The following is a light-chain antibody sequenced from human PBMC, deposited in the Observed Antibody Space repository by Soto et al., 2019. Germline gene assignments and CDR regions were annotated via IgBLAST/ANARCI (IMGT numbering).Light chain of an antibody. CDR2: GAS. CDR1: QSFSSNF. J-gene: IGKJ2*01. CDR3: QQYGTSPYT. V-gene: IGKV3-20*01. Sequence: EIVLTQSPGTLSLSPGERATLSCRASQSFSSNFLAWYQQKPGQAPRLLIYGASFRATGIPDRFSGSGSGTDFTIIISRLEPEDFAVYYCQQYGTSPYTFGQGTKLEIK.